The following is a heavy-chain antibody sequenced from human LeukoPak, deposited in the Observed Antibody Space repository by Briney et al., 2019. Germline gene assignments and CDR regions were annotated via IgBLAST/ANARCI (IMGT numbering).Heavy chain of an antibody. J-gene: IGHJ6*02. Sequence: GGSLRLSCAASGFTFSDYYISWIRQAPGKGLEWVSYISSSGSTIYYADSVKGRFTISRDNAKNSLYLQMNSLRAEDTAVYYCARAADGYNGEDYYYGMDVWGQGTTVTVSS. CDR2: ISSSGSTI. CDR1: GFTFSDYY. CDR3: ARAADGYNGEDYYYGMDV. D-gene: IGHD5-24*01. V-gene: IGHV3-11*01.